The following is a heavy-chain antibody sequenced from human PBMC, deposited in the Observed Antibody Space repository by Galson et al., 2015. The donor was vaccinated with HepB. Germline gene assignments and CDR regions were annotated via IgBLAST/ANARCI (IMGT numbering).Heavy chain of an antibody. J-gene: IGHJ4*02. CDR2: ISAYNGNT. Sequence: QSGAEVKKPGASVKVSCKASGYTFTSYGISWVRQAPGQGLEWMGWISAYNGNTNYAQKLQGRVTMTTDTSTGTAYMELRSLRSDDTAVYYCARGVWVEVSSGWHQFDYWGQGTLVTVSS. CDR3: ARGVWVEVSSGWHQFDY. CDR1: GYTFTSYG. V-gene: IGHV1-18*01. D-gene: IGHD6-19*01.